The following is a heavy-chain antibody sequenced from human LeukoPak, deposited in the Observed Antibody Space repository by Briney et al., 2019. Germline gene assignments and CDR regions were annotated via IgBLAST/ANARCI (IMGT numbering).Heavy chain of an antibody. J-gene: IGHJ5*02. V-gene: IGHV4-30-2*01. D-gene: IGHD2-21*02. CDR2: IHHTGST. CDR3: ARTPTYCGGDCYYFDP. CDR1: GGSFSSSGYS. Sequence: SETLSLTCAVSGGSFSSSGYSWSWIRQPPGKGLEWIGYIHHTGSTYYNPSLKSRVTISVDRSKNQFSLKLSSVTAADTAMYFCARTPTYCGGDCYYFDPWGQGTLVTVSS.